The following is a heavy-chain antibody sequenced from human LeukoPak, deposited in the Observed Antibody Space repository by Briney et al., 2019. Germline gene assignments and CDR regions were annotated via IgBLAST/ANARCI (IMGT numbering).Heavy chain of an antibody. CDR3: AKTTGIQLWLRPIDY. V-gene: IGHV3-23*01. J-gene: IGHJ4*02. D-gene: IGHD5-18*01. Sequence: GASVKVSCKASGGTFSSYAISWVRQAPGKGLEWVSAISGSGGSTYYADSVKGRFTISRDNSKNTLYLQMNSLRAEDTAVYYCAKTTGIQLWLRPIDYWGQGTLVTVSS. CDR1: GGTFSSYA. CDR2: ISGSGGST.